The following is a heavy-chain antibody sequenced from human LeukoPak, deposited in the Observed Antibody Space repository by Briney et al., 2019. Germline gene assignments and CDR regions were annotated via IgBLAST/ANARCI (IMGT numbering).Heavy chain of an antibody. CDR2: IIPIFGTA. CDR1: GGTFSSYS. J-gene: IGHJ4*02. Sequence: SVKVSCKASGGTFSSYSISWVRQAPGQGLEWMGGIIPIFGTANYAQKFQGRVTITADESTSTAHMELSSLRSEDTAVYYCARESYYDSSGYWDYWGQGTLVTVSS. D-gene: IGHD3-22*01. V-gene: IGHV1-69*13. CDR3: ARESYYDSSGYWDY.